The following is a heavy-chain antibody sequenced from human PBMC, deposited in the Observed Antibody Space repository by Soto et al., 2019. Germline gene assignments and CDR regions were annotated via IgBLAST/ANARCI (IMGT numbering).Heavy chain of an antibody. Sequence: PSETLSLTCVVSVGSFSTYYYNWIRHSPGKGLEWIGEINHSGSNNYSPSLKSRVTMSLDTSKNQFSLKLTSVTAADTAVYYCARGPSHDCQVAFDIWGQGIIVTLSS. D-gene: IGHD2-21*02. V-gene: IGHV4-34*01. CDR1: VGSFSTYY. J-gene: IGHJ3*02. CDR2: INHSGSN. CDR3: ARGPSHDCQVAFDI.